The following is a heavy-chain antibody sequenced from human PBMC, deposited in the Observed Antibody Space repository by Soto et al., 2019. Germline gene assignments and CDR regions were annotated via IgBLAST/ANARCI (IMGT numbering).Heavy chain of an antibody. J-gene: IGHJ4*02. CDR3: ARNADIEVGFDY. CDR1: GFSVTNGKMG. CDR2: IFSNDIQ. V-gene: IGHV2-26*01. Sequence: QVTLKESGPVLVEPTETLTLTCTVSGFSVTNGKMGVSWISQPPGKALEWLAHIFSNDIQSYSTSLKSRLTISKDTSQSQVLLTMTNVDPADTDTYYCARNADIEVGFDYCGQGAQVTVSS. D-gene: IGHD2-15*01.